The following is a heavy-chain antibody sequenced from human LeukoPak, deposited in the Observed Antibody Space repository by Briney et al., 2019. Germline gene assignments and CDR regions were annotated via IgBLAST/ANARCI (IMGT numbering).Heavy chain of an antibody. D-gene: IGHD2-2*01. V-gene: IGHV1-24*01. CDR2: FDPEDGET. Sequence: ASVKVSCKASGGTFSSYAISWVRQAPGQGLEWMGGFDPEDGETIYAQKFQGRVTMTEDTSTDTAYMELSSLRSEDTAVYYCARAGGQYCSSTSCYPFDYWGQGTLVTVSS. CDR1: GGTFSSYA. J-gene: IGHJ4*02. CDR3: ARAGGQYCSSTSCYPFDY.